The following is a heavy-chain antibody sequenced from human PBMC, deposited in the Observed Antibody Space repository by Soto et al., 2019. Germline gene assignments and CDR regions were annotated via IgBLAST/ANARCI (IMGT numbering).Heavy chain of an antibody. D-gene: IGHD1-26*01. Sequence: VSGTCVVPGGCSSSGKNNWSWIRQHPGKGLEWIGYIYYSGSTYYNPSLKSRVTISVDTSKNQFSLKLSSVTAADTAVYYCARAELVGATDYWGQGTLVTVS. CDR2: IYYSGST. CDR3: ARAELVGATDY. V-gene: IGHV4-31*02. CDR1: GGCSSSGKNN. J-gene: IGHJ4*02.